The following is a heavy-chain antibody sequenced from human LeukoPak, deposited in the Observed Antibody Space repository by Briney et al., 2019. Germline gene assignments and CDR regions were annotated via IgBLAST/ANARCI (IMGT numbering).Heavy chain of an antibody. CDR1: GFTFRSYW. D-gene: IGHD5-12*01. J-gene: IGHJ4*02. V-gene: IGHV3-7*01. CDR3: ARVEYSGWNLEY. CDR2: INQGGSVQ. Sequence: GGSLRLSCAASGFTFRSYWLSWVRQAPGKGLEWVANINQGGSVQYYMDSVKGRFTISRDDAKNSLYVQMNSLRDEDTAVYYCARVEYSGWNLEYWGQGTLVTVSS.